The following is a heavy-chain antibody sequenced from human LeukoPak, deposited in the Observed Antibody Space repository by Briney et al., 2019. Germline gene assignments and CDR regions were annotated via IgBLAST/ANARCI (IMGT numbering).Heavy chain of an antibody. Sequence: SETLSLTCTVSGASISPSYWTWIRQPPGKGLEWIGYISYSGSTDYNPSLKSRVTMSVDTSKNQFSLKLTSVTAADTAVYYCARDSGTTGEVKFDPWGQGMLVTVSS. CDR1: GASISPSY. J-gene: IGHJ5*02. CDR2: ISYSGST. V-gene: IGHV4-59*01. D-gene: IGHD3-10*01. CDR3: ARDSGTTGEVKFDP.